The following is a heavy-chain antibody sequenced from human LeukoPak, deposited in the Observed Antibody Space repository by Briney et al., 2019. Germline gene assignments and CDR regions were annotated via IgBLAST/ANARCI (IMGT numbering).Heavy chain of an antibody. D-gene: IGHD7-27*01. CDR1: GFTFNGYN. CDR3: ARDLNWETY. Sequence: GGSLRLSCAASGFTFNGYNMNWVRQAPGKGLEWISYITSSSSSNSYADSVKGRFSISRDNAKNSLYLQMNSLRAEDTAVYYCARDLNWETYWGQGTLVSVSS. CDR2: ITSSSSSN. V-gene: IGHV3-48*01. J-gene: IGHJ4*02.